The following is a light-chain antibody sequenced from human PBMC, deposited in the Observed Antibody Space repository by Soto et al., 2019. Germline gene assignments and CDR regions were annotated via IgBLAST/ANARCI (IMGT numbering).Light chain of an antibody. Sequence: SYELTQPPSVSVAPGQTARITCGGNNIGSKSVHWFQQKPDQAPVVVIYYDSDRPSGIPERFSGSNSGNTATLTISRVEAGDEADYYCQVWDSASDHVVFGGGTKVTVL. CDR1: NIGSKS. CDR3: QVWDSASDHVV. CDR2: YDS. V-gene: IGLV3-21*04. J-gene: IGLJ2*01.